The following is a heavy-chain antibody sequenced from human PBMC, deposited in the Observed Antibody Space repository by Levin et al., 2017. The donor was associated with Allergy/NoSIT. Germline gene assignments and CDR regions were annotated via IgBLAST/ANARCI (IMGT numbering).Heavy chain of an antibody. V-gene: IGHV3-74*01. Sequence: GESLKISCVASGFPFSFYWVHWVRQAPGKGLVWVSRMNGDGSTRNYADSVKGRFTISRDNAKNTLYLQMNSLRAEDTAVYYCARDLGAPNYFYYYMDVWGRGTTVTVSS. CDR2: MNGDGSTR. J-gene: IGHJ6*03. D-gene: IGHD3-16*01. CDR1: GFPFSFYW. CDR3: ARDLGAPNYFYYYMDV.